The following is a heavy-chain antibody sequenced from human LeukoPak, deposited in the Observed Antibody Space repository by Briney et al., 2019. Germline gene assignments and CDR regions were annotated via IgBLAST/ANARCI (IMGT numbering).Heavy chain of an antibody. Sequence: PGGSLRLSCAACGFTFSSYWMSWVRQAPGKGLEWVANIKQDGSEKYYVDSVKGRFTISRDNAKNSLYLQMNSLRAEDTAVYYCAREKPTYYDFWSGSPSPGWSFDLWVRGTLVTVSS. V-gene: IGHV3-7*01. CDR1: GFTFSSYW. D-gene: IGHD3-3*01. J-gene: IGHJ2*01. CDR2: IKQDGSEK. CDR3: AREKPTYYDFWSGSPSPGWSFDL.